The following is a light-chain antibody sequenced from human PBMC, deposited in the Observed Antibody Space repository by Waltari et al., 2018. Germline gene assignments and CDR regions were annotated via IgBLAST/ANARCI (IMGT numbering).Light chain of an antibody. CDR3: AAWDDSLSAWV. CDR1: SSNIEHNY. CDR2: KNN. Sequence: QSVLTQAPSASETPGQRVAIPCSGSSSNIEHNYVYWYQQLPGTAPKLLIYKNNQRPSGVPDRFSGSKSGTSASLAISGLRSEDEADFYCAAWDDSLSAWVFGGGTKLTVL. J-gene: IGLJ3*02. V-gene: IGLV1-47*01.